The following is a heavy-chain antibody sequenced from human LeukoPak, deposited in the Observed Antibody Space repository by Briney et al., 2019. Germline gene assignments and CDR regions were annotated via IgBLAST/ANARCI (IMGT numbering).Heavy chain of an antibody. CDR3: ARGRSSGWYRQRPFDY. CDR1: GGSFSGYY. D-gene: IGHD6-19*01. Sequence: SETLSLTCAVYGGSFSGYYWSWIRQPPGKGLEWIGEINHSGSTNYNPSLKSRVTISVDTSKNQFSLKLSSVTAADTAVYYCARGRSSGWYRQRPFDYWGQGTLVTVSP. V-gene: IGHV4-34*01. J-gene: IGHJ4*02. CDR2: INHSGST.